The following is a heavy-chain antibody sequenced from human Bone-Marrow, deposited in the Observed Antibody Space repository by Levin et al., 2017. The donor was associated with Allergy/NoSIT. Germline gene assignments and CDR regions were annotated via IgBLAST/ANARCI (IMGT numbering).Heavy chain of an antibody. D-gene: IGHD6-13*01. CDR3: ARVSSGWSIDY. CDR1: GFTFSSYS. Sequence: PGGSLRLSCAASGFTFSSYSMNWVRQAPGKGLEWISYISASSSSIYYADSVKGRFSISRDYAMQSLYLEMNSLRHEDTAVYYCARVSSGWSIDYWGQGTLVTVSS. CDR2: ISASSSSI. J-gene: IGHJ4*02. V-gene: IGHV3-48*02.